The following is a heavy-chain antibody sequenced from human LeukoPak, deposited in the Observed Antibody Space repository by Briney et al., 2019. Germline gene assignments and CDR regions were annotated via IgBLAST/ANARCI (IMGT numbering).Heavy chain of an antibody. V-gene: IGHV1-46*01. Sequence: ASVKVSCKASGFTFTSYYMHWVRQAPGQGLEWMGIINPSGGSTSYAQKFQGRVTMTRDMSTRTVYMELSSLRSEDTAVYYCARDGVLMVYRYYFDYWGQGTLVTVSP. CDR3: ARDGVLMVYRYYFDY. CDR2: INPSGGST. D-gene: IGHD2-8*01. J-gene: IGHJ4*02. CDR1: GFTFTSYY.